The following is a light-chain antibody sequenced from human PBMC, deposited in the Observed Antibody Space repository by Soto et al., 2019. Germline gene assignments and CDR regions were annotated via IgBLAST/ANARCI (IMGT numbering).Light chain of an antibody. Sequence: DIQMTHSPSTLSESVGDRVTTTCRARQNIGSSLAWYQHRPGKAPKVLIFDASTLQTGFPSRFGGSGFGTEFTLTITGLRPDDFATYYCQQHNDYHDVTFGQGTKVDIK. CDR2: DAS. CDR1: QNIGSS. V-gene: IGKV1-5*01. J-gene: IGKJ2*01. CDR3: QQHNDYHDVT.